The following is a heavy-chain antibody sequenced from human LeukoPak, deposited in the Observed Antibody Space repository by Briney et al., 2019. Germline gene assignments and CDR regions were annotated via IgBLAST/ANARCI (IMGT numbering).Heavy chain of an antibody. D-gene: IGHD1-14*01. CDR3: ARGGSRKWFDP. Sequence: KPGGSLRLSCAASGFNVSDYYMSWIRQAPGKGLEWVSYISSSSSYTNYADSVKGRFTISRDNDKNSLYLQMNSLRAEDTAVYYCARGGSRKWFDPWGQGTLVTVSS. CDR1: GFNVSDYY. V-gene: IGHV3-11*06. J-gene: IGHJ5*02. CDR2: ISSSSSYT.